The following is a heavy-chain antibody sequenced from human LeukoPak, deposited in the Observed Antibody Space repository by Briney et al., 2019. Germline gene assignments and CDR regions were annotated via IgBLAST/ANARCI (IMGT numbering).Heavy chain of an antibody. CDR1: GFTFSTYG. V-gene: IGHV3-33*01. CDR3: ARVGSPYSSSWYIDY. Sequence: GGSLRLSCAASGFTFSTYGMHWVRQAPGKGLEWVTVIWYDGSNKYYADSVKGRFTISRDNSKNTLYLQMNSLRAEDTAVYYCARVGSPYSSSWYIDYWGQGTLATVSS. CDR2: IWYDGSNK. J-gene: IGHJ4*02. D-gene: IGHD6-13*01.